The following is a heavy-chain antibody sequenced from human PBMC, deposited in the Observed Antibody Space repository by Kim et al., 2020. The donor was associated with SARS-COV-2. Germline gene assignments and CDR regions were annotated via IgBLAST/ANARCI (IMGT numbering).Heavy chain of an antibody. Sequence: ASVKVSCKASGDTFTSYDINWVRQVTGQGLEWMGWMNPNSGNTSYAQKFQGRVTMTRNTSISTAYMELNSLRSEDTAVYYCARAPYYYDISGYFSIQYYYYDMDVWRQGTTVTVSS. V-gene: IGHV1-8*01. D-gene: IGHD3-22*01. CDR1: GDTFTSYD. J-gene: IGHJ6*02. CDR3: ARAPYYYDISGYFSIQYYYYDMDV. CDR2: MNPNSGNT.